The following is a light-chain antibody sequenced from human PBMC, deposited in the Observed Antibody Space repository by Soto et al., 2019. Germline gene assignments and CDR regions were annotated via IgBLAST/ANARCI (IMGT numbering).Light chain of an antibody. J-gene: IGKJ3*01. CDR2: DAS. V-gene: IGKV3-20*01. CDR3: QQYRSSPSFT. CDR1: QSVSSSY. Sequence: EIVLTQSPGTLSLSPEERATLSCRASQSVSSSYLAWYQQKPGQAPRLLIYDASSRATGIPDRFSGSGSGTDFTLTISRLEPEDFAVYYCQQYRSSPSFTFGPGTKVDIK.